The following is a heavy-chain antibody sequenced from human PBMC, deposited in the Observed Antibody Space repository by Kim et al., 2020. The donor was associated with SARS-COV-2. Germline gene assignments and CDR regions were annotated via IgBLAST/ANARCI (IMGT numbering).Heavy chain of an antibody. Sequence: DGTAKYYGNSVKGRFTVSRDNARTSVYLQMNSLRAEDTAVYYCARGRGLDSWGQGTLVTVSS. CDR2: DGTAK. V-gene: IGHV3-7*01. CDR3: ARGRGLDS. J-gene: IGHJ4*02.